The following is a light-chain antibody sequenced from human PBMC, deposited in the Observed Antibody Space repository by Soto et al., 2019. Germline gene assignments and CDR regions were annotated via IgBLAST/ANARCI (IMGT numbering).Light chain of an antibody. CDR2: GAS. J-gene: IGKJ1*01. V-gene: IGKV3-20*01. CDR3: QQYGSSGT. CDR1: QSVSSSY. Sequence: EIVLTQSPGTLSLSPGERATLSCRASQSVSSSYLAWYQQKPGLAPRLLISGASNRATGIPDRFSGSGSGTDFTLTISRLGPEDFAVYYCQQYGSSGTFGQGTKVDIK.